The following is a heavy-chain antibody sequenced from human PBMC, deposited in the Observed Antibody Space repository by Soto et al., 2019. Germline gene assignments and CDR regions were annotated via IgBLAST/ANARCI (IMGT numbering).Heavy chain of an antibody. CDR2: INHSGST. Sequence: SETLSLTCAVYGGSFSGYYWSWIRQPPGKGLEWIGEINHSGSTNYNPSLKSRVTISVDTSKNQFSLKLSSVTAADTAVYYCARRITIFGVVIGWFDPWGQGTLVTV. D-gene: IGHD3-3*01. V-gene: IGHV4-34*01. CDR1: GGSFSGYY. J-gene: IGHJ5*02. CDR3: ARRITIFGVVIGWFDP.